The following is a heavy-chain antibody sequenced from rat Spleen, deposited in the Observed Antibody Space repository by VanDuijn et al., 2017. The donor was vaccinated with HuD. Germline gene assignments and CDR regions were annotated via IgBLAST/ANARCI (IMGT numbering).Heavy chain of an antibody. CDR1: GVTFSDAW. J-gene: IGHJ3*01. CDR3: SWSYPEWFAY. CDR2: IKAKSSNYAT. Sequence: EVQLVETGGSLVQPGKSLKLTCATSGVTFSDAWMHWVRQSPEKQLEWVAQIKAKSSNYATYYAESVKGRFTISRDDSTSTIYLQMNNLKEEDTAIYYCSWSYPEWFAYWGQGSLVTVSS. D-gene: IGHD1-4*01. V-gene: IGHV6-8*01.